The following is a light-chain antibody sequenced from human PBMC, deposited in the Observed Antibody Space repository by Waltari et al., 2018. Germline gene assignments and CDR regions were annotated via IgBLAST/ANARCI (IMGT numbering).Light chain of an antibody. CDR1: QSVTKW. J-gene: IGKJ1*01. Sequence: IQMPQAPSTLSASLGDRVTITCRASQSVTKWVAWYQQKPGKAPELLIYEASSLQSGVPSRFSGSGSGTEFTLTISSLQPDDFTTYYCQQYNSYWTFGQGTKVEMK. CDR3: QQYNSYWT. V-gene: IGKV1-5*03. CDR2: EAS.